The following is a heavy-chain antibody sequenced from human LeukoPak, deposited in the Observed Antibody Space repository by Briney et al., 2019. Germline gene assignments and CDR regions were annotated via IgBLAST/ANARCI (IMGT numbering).Heavy chain of an antibody. V-gene: IGHV3-30*18. CDR3: AKGVRSRDLNDAFDI. J-gene: IGHJ3*02. CDR1: GFTFSSYG. Sequence: QPGRSLRLSCAASGFTFSSYGMHWVRQAPGKGLEWVAVISYDGSNKYYADSVKGRFTISRDNSKNTLYLQMNSLRAEDTAVYYCAKGVRSRDLNDAFDIWGQGTMVTVSS. CDR2: ISYDGSNK. D-gene: IGHD3-10*01.